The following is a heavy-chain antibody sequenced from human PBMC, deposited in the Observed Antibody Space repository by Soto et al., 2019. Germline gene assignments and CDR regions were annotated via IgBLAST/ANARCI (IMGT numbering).Heavy chain of an antibody. CDR3: VGERYAGFDY. CDR2: TVNKAFSYTT. J-gene: IGHJ4*02. Sequence: EGQLVETGGALVQPGGPLRLSCTASACSLRDQYLDCVRQAPGRGLEWVGRTVNKAFSYTTEYAAAVKGGFIISRDDSETSLYLQMTSLRPEDTAVYYCVGERYAGFDYWGQGALVTVSP. CDR1: ACSLRDQY. V-gene: IGHV3-72*01. D-gene: IGHD2-8*01.